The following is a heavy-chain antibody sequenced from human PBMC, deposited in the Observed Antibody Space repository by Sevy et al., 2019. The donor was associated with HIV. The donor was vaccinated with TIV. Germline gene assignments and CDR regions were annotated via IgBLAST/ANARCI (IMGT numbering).Heavy chain of an antibody. CDR2: IKQGGSDK. J-gene: IGHJ3*02. CDR3: AREALYYYDSERHYDDAFDM. Sequence: GGSLRLSCAASGFTFSSHYMSWVRQAPGKGLEWVANIKQGGSDKFYVESVKGRFTISRDNAKNSLYLQLSSLRAEDTAMYFCAREALYYYDSERHYDDAFDMWGPGTMVTVSS. D-gene: IGHD3-22*01. V-gene: IGHV3-7*01. CDR1: GFTFSSHY.